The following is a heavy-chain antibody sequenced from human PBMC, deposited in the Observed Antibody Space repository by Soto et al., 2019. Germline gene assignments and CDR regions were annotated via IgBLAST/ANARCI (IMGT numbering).Heavy chain of an antibody. V-gene: IGHV3-23*01. J-gene: IGHJ4*02. CDR3: ASVPIWCGSSSCYTEGFDS. D-gene: IGHD2-2*01. CDR1: GFVFSDYA. Sequence: EVQLLDSGGGWVQPGGSLRLSCVASGFVFSDYAMSWVRQAPGKGLEWVSAISAGGSDTYYADSVKGRFTVSRVNSESTLYLHMNTLRAEDTAIYYCASVPIWCGSSSCYTEGFDSWGQGTLVTVSS. CDR2: ISAGGSDT.